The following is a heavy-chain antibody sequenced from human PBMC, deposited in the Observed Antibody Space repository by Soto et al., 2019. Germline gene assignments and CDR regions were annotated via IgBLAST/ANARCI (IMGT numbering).Heavy chain of an antibody. Sequence: QVQLQESGPGLVKPSQTLSLTCTVSGGSISSGGYFWSWTRQHPGKGLEWIGFIYYSGSTYYNPSLKSRVTLSVDTSKNQFSLKLSSVTAADTAVYYCAREGAAPYYYYGMDVWGQGTTVTVSS. CDR3: AREGAAPYYYYGMDV. CDR2: IYYSGST. V-gene: IGHV4-31*03. J-gene: IGHJ6*02. D-gene: IGHD6-6*01. CDR1: GGSISSGGYF.